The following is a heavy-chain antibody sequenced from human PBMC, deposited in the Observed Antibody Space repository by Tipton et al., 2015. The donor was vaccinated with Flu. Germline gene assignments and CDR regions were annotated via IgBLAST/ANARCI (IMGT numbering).Heavy chain of an antibody. CDR1: GYSISSGYY. D-gene: IGHD1-26*01. CDR2: IYHSGST. V-gene: IGHV4-38-2*02. J-gene: IGHJ2*01. CDR3: ARDGRLARNIRGYFDL. Sequence: TLSLTCTVSGYSISSGYYWGWIRQPPGKGLEWIGSIYHSGSTYYNPSLKSRVTISVDTSKNQFSLKLSSVTAADTAVYYCARDGRLARNIRGYFDLWGRGTLVTVSS.